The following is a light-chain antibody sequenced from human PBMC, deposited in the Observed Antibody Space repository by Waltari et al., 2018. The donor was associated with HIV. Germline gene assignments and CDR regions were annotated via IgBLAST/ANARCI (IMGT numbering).Light chain of an antibody. J-gene: IGLJ1*01. CDR3: ASWDDGLRGHV. CDR2: RND. CDR1: SSNIGRNY. Sequence: QPVLTQPPSASETPGQSLSISCSGGSSNIGRNYVFWYQHFANMAPKLLVSRNDQRPSGVPDRFSGSRSGTSASLVISGLRAEDEALYYCASWDDGLRGHVFGSGTTVFVL. V-gene: IGLV1-47*01.